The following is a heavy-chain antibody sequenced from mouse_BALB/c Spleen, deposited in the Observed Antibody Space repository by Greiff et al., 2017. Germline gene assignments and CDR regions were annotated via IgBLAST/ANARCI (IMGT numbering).Heavy chain of an antibody. CDR1: GFTFSSYA. CDR3: ARLSEAMDY. V-gene: IGHV5-12-2*01. CDR2: IRNGGGST. J-gene: IGHJ4*01. Sequence: EVKLVESGGGLVKPGGSLKLSCAASGFTFSSYAMSWVRQTPEKRLEWVAYIRNGGGSTYYPDTVKGRFTISRDNAKNTLYLQMSSLKSEDTAMYYCARLSEAMDYWGQGTSVTVSS.